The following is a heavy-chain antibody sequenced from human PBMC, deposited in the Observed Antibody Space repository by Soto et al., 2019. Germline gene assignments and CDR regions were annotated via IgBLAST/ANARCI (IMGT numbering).Heavy chain of an antibody. J-gene: IGHJ6*02. D-gene: IGHD3-3*01. CDR1: GGSISSSSYY. Sequence: LSLTCTVSGGSISSSSYYWGWIRQPPGKGLEWIGSIYYSGSTYYNPSLKSRVTISVDTSKNQFSLKLSSVTAADTAVYYCARSHANYDFWSGYYYYGMDVWGQGTTVTVSS. CDR3: ARSHANYDFWSGYYYYGMDV. V-gene: IGHV4-39*01. CDR2: IYYSGST.